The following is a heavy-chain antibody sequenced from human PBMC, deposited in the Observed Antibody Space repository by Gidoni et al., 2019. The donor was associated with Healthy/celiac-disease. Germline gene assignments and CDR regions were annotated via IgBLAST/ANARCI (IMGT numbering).Heavy chain of an antibody. Sequence: QLQLQESGPGLVKPSETLSLTCTVSGGSISSSSYYWGWIRQPPGKGLEWIGSIYYSGSTYYNPSLKSRVTISVDTSKNQFSLKLSSVTAADTAVYYCARRPDYYDSSGYYYNWYFDLWGRGTLVTVSS. CDR2: IYYSGST. CDR1: GGSISSSSYY. CDR3: ARRPDYYDSSGYYYNWYFDL. J-gene: IGHJ2*01. D-gene: IGHD3-22*01. V-gene: IGHV4-39*01.